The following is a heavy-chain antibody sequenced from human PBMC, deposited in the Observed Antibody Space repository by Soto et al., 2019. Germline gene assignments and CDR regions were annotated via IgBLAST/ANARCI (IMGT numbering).Heavy chain of an antibody. V-gene: IGHV4-31*03. CDR3: ARFDILTGLSDY. CDR1: GGSISSGGYY. CDR2: IYYSGST. D-gene: IGHD3-9*01. Sequence: SETLSLTCTFSGGSISSGGYYWSWIRQHPGKGLEWIGYIYYSGSTYYNPSLKSRVTISVDTSKNQFSLKLSSVTAADTAVYYCARFDILTGLSDYWGQGTLVTVSS. J-gene: IGHJ4*02.